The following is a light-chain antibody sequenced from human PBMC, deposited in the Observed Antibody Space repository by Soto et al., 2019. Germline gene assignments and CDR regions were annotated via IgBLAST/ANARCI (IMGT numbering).Light chain of an antibody. CDR1: QGISTD. J-gene: IGKJ4*01. CDR2: AAS. CDR3: QQSYSTPRT. V-gene: IGKV1-39*01. Sequence: DVQMTQSPSSLSASVGDRVTITCRASQGISTDLNWYQQKPGKAPKLLIYAASSLQSGVPSRFSGSGSGTDFTLTISSLQPEDFATYYCQQSYSTPRTFGGGTKVDIK.